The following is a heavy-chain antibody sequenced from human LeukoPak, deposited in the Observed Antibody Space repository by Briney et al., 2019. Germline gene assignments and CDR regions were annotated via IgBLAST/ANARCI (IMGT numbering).Heavy chain of an antibody. J-gene: IGHJ5*02. CDR3: ARDSYMAAADTWFDP. D-gene: IGHD6-13*01. CDR2: INSAYSNT. V-gene: IGHV1-3*01. Sequence: ASVKVSCKASGYTFTDYTTHWVRQAPRQRLEWMGWINSAYSNTKYSQKFQGRVTITSDTSASTAYMEVRSLTSEDTAIYFCARDSYMAAADTWFDPWGQGTLVTVSS. CDR1: GYTFTDYT.